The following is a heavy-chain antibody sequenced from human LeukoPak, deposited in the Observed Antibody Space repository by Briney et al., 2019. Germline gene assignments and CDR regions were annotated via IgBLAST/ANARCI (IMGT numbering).Heavy chain of an antibody. J-gene: IGHJ4*02. D-gene: IGHD2-2*01. V-gene: IGHV3-23*01. CDR3: AKDRGRRIVVVPATKWGTFDY. CDR1: GLSFSLCA. CDR2: ISGSDSST. Sequence: GLTLRRYCAASGLSFSLCAMRWVRKAPGKGLEWVSTISGSDSSTYYADSVKGRFTISRDNSKNTLSLQMNSLRAEDTAVYYCAKDRGRRIVVVPATKWGTFDYWGQGTLVTVSS.